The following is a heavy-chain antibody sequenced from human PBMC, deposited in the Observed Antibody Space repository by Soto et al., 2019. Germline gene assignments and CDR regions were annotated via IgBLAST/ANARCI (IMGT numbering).Heavy chain of an antibody. V-gene: IGHV4-31*03. D-gene: IGHD3-3*01. CDR2: IYYSGST. J-gene: IGHJ4*02. CDR3: ARLISGPFGVVIPYYFDY. CDR1: GGSISSGGYY. Sequence: SETLSLTCTVSGGSISSGGYYWSWIRQHPGKGLEWIGYIYYSGSTYYNPSLKSRVTRSVDTSKNQFSLKLSSVTAADTAVYYCARLISGPFGVVIPYYFDYWGQGTLVTVSS.